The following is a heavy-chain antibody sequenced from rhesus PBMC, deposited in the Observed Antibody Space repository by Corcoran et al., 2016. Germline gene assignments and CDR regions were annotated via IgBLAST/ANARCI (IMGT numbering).Heavy chain of an antibody. CDR3: GRGTPPDH. D-gene: IGHD1-1*01. CDR1: GYSISSGHN. Sequence: QVQLQESGPGLVKPSATLSLTCGVSGYSISSGHNWGWTRQPPGKVLECVGFFHVRSRFNYVSPTLKSRVSLSVDTYKNQFSLKLNSVTAADTAVYFCGRGTPPDHWGRGILVTVSS. CDR2: FHVRSRFN. J-gene: IGHJ4*01. V-gene: IGHV4S14*01.